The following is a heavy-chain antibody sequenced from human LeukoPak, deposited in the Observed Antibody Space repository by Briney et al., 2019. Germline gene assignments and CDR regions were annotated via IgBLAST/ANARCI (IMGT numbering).Heavy chain of an antibody. CDR1: GYTFTGYY. J-gene: IGHJ6*03. Sequence: RASVKVSCKASGYTFTGYYMHWVRQAPGQGLEWMGWINPNSGGTNYAQKFQGRVTMTRDTSISTAYMELSRLRSDDTAVYYCARVIAAPQYYYYYYMDVWGKGTTVTISS. CDR3: ARVIAAPQYYYYYYMDV. V-gene: IGHV1-2*02. D-gene: IGHD6-6*01. CDR2: INPNSGGT.